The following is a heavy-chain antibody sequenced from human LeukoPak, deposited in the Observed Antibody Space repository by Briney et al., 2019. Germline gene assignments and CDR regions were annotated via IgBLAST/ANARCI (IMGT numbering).Heavy chain of an antibody. J-gene: IGHJ4*02. CDR1: GITFTSSA. Sequence: EASVKVSCKASGITFTSSAMQWVRQARGQRLEWIGWIVVGSGNTNYAQKFQERVTITRDMSTSTAYMELSSLRSEDTAVYYCAAKPVASGSYLYYFDYWGQGTLVTVSS. CDR2: IVVGSGNT. V-gene: IGHV1-58*02. CDR3: AAKPVASGSYLYYFDY. D-gene: IGHD1-26*01.